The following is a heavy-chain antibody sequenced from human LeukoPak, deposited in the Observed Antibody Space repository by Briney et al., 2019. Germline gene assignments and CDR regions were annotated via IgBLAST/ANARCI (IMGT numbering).Heavy chain of an antibody. V-gene: IGHV1-18*01. Sequence: GASVKVSCKASGYTFTSYGISWVQQAPGQGLEWMGWISAYNGNTNYAQKLQGRVTMTTDTSTSTAYIELRSLRSDDTAVYYCAREHRIVVVPAADYWGQGTLVTVSS. CDR1: GYTFTSYG. J-gene: IGHJ4*02. D-gene: IGHD2-2*01. CDR3: AREHRIVVVPAADY. CDR2: ISAYNGNT.